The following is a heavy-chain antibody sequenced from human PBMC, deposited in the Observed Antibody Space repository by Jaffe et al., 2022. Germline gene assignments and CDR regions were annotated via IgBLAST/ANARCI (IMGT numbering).Heavy chain of an antibody. CDR2: LTGNEDAT. CDR1: GFPFSSYA. CDR3: ASLQGLNKDV. J-gene: IGHJ6*03. V-gene: IGHV3-64*01. Sequence: EVLLVESGGGLVLPGGSLRLSCIASGFPFSSYAVHWVRQAPGKRLEYVAGLTGNEDATHYSKSVKGRFTISRDNSRNTLYLQMGGLRAEDTAVYYCASLQGLNKDVWGKGTTVTVSS.